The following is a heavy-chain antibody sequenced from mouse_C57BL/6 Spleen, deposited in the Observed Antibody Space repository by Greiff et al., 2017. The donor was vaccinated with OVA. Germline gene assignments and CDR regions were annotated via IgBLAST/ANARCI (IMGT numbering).Heavy chain of an antibody. CDR2: INPSTGGT. V-gene: IGHV1-42*01. Sequence: VHVKQSGPELVKPGASVKISCKASGYSFTGYYMNWVKQSPEKSLEWIGEINPSTGGTTYNQKFKAKATLTVDKSSSTAYMQLKSLTSEDSAVYYCARSGSSEGFAYWGQGTLVTVSA. CDR3: ARSGSSEGFAY. D-gene: IGHD1-1*01. J-gene: IGHJ3*01. CDR1: GYSFTGYY.